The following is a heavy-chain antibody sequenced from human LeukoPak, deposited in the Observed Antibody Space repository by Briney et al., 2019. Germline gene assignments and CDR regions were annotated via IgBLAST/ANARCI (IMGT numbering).Heavy chain of an antibody. Sequence: GASVKVSCKASGGTFSSYAISWVRQAPGQGLEWMGIINPSGGSTSYAQKFQGRVTMTRDTSTSTVYMELSSLRSEDTAVYYCARDRPSFPRYYFDYWGQGTLVTVSS. CDR2: INPSGGST. D-gene: IGHD3-16*02. CDR1: GGTFSSYA. J-gene: IGHJ4*02. V-gene: IGHV1-46*01. CDR3: ARDRPSFPRYYFDY.